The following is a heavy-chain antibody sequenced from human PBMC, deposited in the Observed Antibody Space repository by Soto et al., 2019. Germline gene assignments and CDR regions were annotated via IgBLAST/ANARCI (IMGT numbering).Heavy chain of an antibody. CDR1: GFTFSSYA. CDR2: ISGSGGST. Sequence: PGGSLRLSCAASGFTFSSYAMSWVRQAPGKGLEWVSAISGSGGSTYYADSVKGRFTISRDNSKNTLYLQMNSLRAEDTAVYYCAKDSEYSIAATTFDYWGQGTLVTVSS. D-gene: IGHD6-13*01. CDR3: AKDSEYSIAATTFDY. J-gene: IGHJ4*02. V-gene: IGHV3-23*01.